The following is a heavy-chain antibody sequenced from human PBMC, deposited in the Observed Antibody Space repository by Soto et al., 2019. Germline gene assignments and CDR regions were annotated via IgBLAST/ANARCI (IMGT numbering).Heavy chain of an antibody. CDR2: ISWNSGSI. Sequence: GGSLRLSCAASGFTFDDYAMHWVRQAPGKGLEWVSGISWNSGSIGYADSVKGRFTISRDNAKNSLYLQMNSLRAEDTALYYCAKDLAVVAVEDAFDIWGQGTMVTVSS. D-gene: IGHD2-15*01. CDR1: GFTFDDYA. V-gene: IGHV3-9*01. CDR3: AKDLAVVAVEDAFDI. J-gene: IGHJ3*02.